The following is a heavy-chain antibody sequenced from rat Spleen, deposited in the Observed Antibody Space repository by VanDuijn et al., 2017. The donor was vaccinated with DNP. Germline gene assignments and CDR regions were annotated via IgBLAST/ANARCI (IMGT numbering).Heavy chain of an antibody. CDR3: ACDGD. J-gene: IGHJ2*01. CDR2: IKAKSNNYAT. CDR1: GFTFSTAW. Sequence: EVQVLESGGGLVQPGNSLKLSCATSGFTFSTAWMFWYRQFPKKRLEWVARIKAKSNNYATDYTDSVKGRFTISRDEYKSSIYLQMNNLKEEDTAIYYCACDGDWGQGVMVTVSS. D-gene: IGHD4-1*01. V-gene: IGHV6-6*01.